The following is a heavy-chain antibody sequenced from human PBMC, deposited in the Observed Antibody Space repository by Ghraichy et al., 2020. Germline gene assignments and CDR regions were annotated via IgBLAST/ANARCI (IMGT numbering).Heavy chain of an antibody. V-gene: IGHV4-59*08. CDR2: IYYSGST. D-gene: IGHD3-10*01. Sequence: SETLSLTCTVSGGSISSYYWSWIRQPPGKGLEWIGYIYYSGSTNYNPSLKSRVTMSVDTSKNRFSLKLSSVTAADPAVYYCARHESLLLWFGEDYYMDVWGKGTTVTVSS. J-gene: IGHJ6*03. CDR1: GGSISSYY. CDR3: ARHESLLLWFGEDYYMDV.